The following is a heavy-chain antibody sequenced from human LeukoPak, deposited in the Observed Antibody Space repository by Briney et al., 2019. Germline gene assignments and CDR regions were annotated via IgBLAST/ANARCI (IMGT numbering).Heavy chain of an antibody. D-gene: IGHD1-26*01. Sequence: GGSLRLSCAASEFTFSSYSMNWVRQAPGKGLEWVSYISSSSSTIYYADSVKGRFTISRDNAKNSLYLQMNSLRAEDTAVYYCARDGSGSYGVRYFDYWGQGTLVTVSS. J-gene: IGHJ4*02. CDR1: EFTFSSYS. V-gene: IGHV3-48*04. CDR2: ISSSSSTI. CDR3: ARDGSGSYGVRYFDY.